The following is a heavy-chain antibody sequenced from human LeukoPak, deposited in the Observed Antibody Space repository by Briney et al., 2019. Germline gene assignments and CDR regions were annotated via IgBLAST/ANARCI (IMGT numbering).Heavy chain of an antibody. CDR2: ISGSGFNT. D-gene: IGHD2-2*02. Sequence: GGSLRLSCAASGFTFSTYDMTWVRQAPGKGLEWVSAISGSGFNTYYADSVKGRFTISRDNAKNSLYLQMNSLRAEDTAVYYCARDNKKDIVVVPAAILRADAFDIWGQGTMVTVSS. CDR3: ARDNKKDIVVVPAAILRADAFDI. CDR1: GFTFSTYD. V-gene: IGHV3-21*01. J-gene: IGHJ3*02.